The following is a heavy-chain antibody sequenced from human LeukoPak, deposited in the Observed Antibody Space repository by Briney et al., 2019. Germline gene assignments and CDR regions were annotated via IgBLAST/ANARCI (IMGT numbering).Heavy chain of an antibody. D-gene: IGHD6-13*01. CDR2: ISDSGGST. CDR3: AKDWHISSWYGRFDP. V-gene: IGHV3-23*01. J-gene: IGHJ5*02. CDR1: GFIFTNYE. Sequence: GGSLRLSCTASGFIFTNYEMNWVRQAPGKGLEWVSTISDSGGSTYYADSVKGRFTISRDNSKNTLYLQMNSLRAEDTAVYYCAKDWHISSWYGRFDPWGQGTLVTVSS.